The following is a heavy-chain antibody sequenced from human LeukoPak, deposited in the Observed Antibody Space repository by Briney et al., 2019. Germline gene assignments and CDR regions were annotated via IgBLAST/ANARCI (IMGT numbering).Heavy chain of an antibody. CDR3: AHKGRGSGSYNM. Sequence: SGPTLVNPTQTLTLTCTFSGFSLSTTGVGVAWIRQSPGKALEWLAVNYWNDDKSYSPSLKSRLTITKDTSKNQVVLIMTNMDPVDTGTYYCAHKGRGSGSYNMWGQGTLVTDSS. J-gene: IGHJ4*02. CDR2: NYWNDDK. CDR1: GFSLSTTGVG. D-gene: IGHD3-10*01. V-gene: IGHV2-5*01.